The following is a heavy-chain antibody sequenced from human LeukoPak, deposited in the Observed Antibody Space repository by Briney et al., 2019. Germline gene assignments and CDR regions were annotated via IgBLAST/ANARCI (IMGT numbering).Heavy chain of an antibody. Sequence: ASVKVSCKASGYSFTSYDINWVRQAPGQGPEWMGWMSPRSGSTGYAQKFQGRVAMTSDTSISTAYMELSRLTSDDTAVYYCARTPPNWGADSWGRGTLVTVSS. CDR1: GYSFTSYD. J-gene: IGHJ4*02. CDR3: ARTPPNWGADS. D-gene: IGHD7-27*01. CDR2: MSPRSGST. V-gene: IGHV1-8*01.